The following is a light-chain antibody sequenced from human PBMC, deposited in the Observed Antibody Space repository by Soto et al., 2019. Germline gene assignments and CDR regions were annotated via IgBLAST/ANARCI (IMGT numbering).Light chain of an antibody. Sequence: DIQMTQSPSSLSASVGDRFTITCQASQDISNYLNWYQQKPGKAPKLLIYGASSLEGGVPSRFSGSGSGTDFTLTISSLQPDDFATYYCQQYSSSATFGQGTTVDIK. J-gene: IGKJ1*01. CDR1: QDISNY. CDR2: GAS. CDR3: QQYSSSAT. V-gene: IGKV1-16*01.